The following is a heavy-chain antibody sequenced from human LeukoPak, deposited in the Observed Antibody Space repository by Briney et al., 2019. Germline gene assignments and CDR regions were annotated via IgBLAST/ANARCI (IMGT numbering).Heavy chain of an antibody. CDR3: ARGGRDILTGYYTDFYYGMDV. J-gene: IGHJ6*02. CDR1: GYTFTGYY. V-gene: IGHV1-2*06. D-gene: IGHD3-9*01. Sequence: ASVKVSCKASGYTFTGYYMHWVRQAPGQGLEWMGRINPNSGGTNYAQKFQGRVTMTRDTSISTAYMELSRLRSGDTAVYYCARGGRDILTGYYTDFYYGMDVWGQGTTVTVSS. CDR2: INPNSGGT.